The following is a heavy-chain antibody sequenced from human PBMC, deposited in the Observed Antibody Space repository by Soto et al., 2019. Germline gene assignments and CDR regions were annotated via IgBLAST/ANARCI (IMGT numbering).Heavy chain of an antibody. CDR1: GFTFDDYA. CDR3: AKAMELWVTRNPLFDY. CDR2: ISWNSGSI. Sequence: EVQLVESGGGLVQPGRSLRLSCAASGFTFDDYAMHWVRQAPGKGLEWVSGISWNSGSIGYADSVKGRFTISRDNAKNSLYLPMNSLRAEDTALYYCAKAMELWVTRNPLFDYWGQGTLVTVSS. J-gene: IGHJ4*02. D-gene: IGHD1-26*01. V-gene: IGHV3-9*01.